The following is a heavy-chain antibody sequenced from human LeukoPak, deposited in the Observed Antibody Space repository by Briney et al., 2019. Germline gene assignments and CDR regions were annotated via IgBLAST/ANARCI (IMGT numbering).Heavy chain of an antibody. Sequence: GGSLRLSCAASGFIFTNYFMSWVRQAPGKGLEWVASIKHDGSEKYYVDSVRGRFTISRDNTMNSLYLQMSSLKAEDTAVYYCATDRGWRTSGYYLYYFEYWGQGTLVTYSS. CDR3: ATDRGWRTSGYYLYYFEY. V-gene: IGHV3-7*01. CDR2: IKHDGSEK. CDR1: GFIFTNYF. J-gene: IGHJ4*02. D-gene: IGHD3-3*01.